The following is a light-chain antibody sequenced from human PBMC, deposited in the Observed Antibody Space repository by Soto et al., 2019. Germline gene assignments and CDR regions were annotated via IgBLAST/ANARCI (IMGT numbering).Light chain of an antibody. CDR2: DVS. Sequence: QSALTQPRSVSGSPGQSVTISCTGTSSDVGGYNYVSWYQQNPGKAPKLMIYDVSKRPSGVPDRFSGSKSGNTASLTISGLQAEDEADYYCCSYAGSYTSLYVFGTGTKLTVL. CDR1: SSDVGGYNY. CDR3: CSYAGSYTSLYV. V-gene: IGLV2-11*01. J-gene: IGLJ1*01.